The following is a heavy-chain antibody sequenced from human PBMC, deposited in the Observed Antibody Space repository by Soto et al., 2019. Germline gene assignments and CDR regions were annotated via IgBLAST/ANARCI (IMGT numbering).Heavy chain of an antibody. D-gene: IGHD3-10*01. J-gene: IGHJ1*01. CDR2: IYPGDSDT. CDR3: ARSGGLSAEYFQL. CDR1: GYSFTSYW. Sequence: GESLKISCKGSGYSFTSYWIGWVRQMPGKGLEWMGIIYPGDSDTRYSPSFQGQVTISADKPINTTYLQWSSLKASDPAMYYCARSGGLSAEYFQLWGQGTLVTVSS. V-gene: IGHV5-51*04.